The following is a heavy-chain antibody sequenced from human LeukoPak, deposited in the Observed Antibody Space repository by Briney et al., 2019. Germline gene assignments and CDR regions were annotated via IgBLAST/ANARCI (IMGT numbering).Heavy chain of an antibody. J-gene: IGHJ4*02. V-gene: IGHV4-59*01. CDR3: ARVMGSGWTGFDY. CDR1: GGSISNYY. CDR2: IYYSGTT. Sequence: TLSITCTVSGGSISNYYWSWIRQPPGKGLVWIGYIYYSGTTTYSPSLKSRVTISVDTSKNQFSLKLSSVTAADTAVYYCARVMGSGWTGFDYWGQGTLVTVSS. D-gene: IGHD6-19*01.